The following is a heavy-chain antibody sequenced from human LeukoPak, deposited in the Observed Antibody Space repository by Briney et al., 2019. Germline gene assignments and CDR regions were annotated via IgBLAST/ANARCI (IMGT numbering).Heavy chain of an antibody. Sequence: PGGSLRLSCAASGFTFDDYGMSWVRQAPGKGLEWVSGINWNGGSTGYADSVKGRFTISRDNAKNSLYLQMKSLRAEDTALYYCARDRGVDTAMVNWFDPWDQGTLVTVSS. CDR3: ARDRGVDTAMVNWFDP. V-gene: IGHV3-20*04. D-gene: IGHD5-18*01. CDR2: INWNGGST. CDR1: GFTFDDYG. J-gene: IGHJ5*02.